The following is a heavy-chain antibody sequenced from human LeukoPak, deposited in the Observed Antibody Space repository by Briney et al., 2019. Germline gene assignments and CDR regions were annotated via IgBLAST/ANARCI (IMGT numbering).Heavy chain of an antibody. CDR2: ISSSSSYI. V-gene: IGHV3-21*01. D-gene: IGHD2-15*01. J-gene: IGHJ4*02. CDR1: GFTFSSYS. Sequence: GGSLRLSCAASGFTFSSYSMNWVRQAPGKGLEWVSSISSSSSYIYYADSVKGRFTISRDNAKNSLYLQMNSLRAEDTAVYYCASVAYCSGGSCKNDYWGQGTLVTVSS. CDR3: ASVAYCSGGSCKNDY.